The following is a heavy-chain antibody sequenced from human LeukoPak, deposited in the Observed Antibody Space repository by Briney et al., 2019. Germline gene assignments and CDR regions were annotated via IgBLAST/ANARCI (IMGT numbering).Heavy chain of an antibody. J-gene: IGHJ3*01. CDR2: INPNSGST. Sequence: ASVKVSCKTSGYTFTDYDVHWVRQAPGQGLEWMGWINPNSGSTNYAQRLQGRVTFTRDTSLSIAYMALSSLTSEDAAVYFCARGDFGETNTAFDVWGQGTLVAVSS. CDR3: ARGDFGETNTAFDV. CDR1: GYTFTDYD. V-gene: IGHV1-8*03. D-gene: IGHD4-17*01.